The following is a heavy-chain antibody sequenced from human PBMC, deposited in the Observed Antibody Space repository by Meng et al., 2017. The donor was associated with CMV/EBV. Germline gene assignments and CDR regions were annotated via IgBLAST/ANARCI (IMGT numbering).Heavy chain of an antibody. CDR2: INWNGGST. D-gene: IGHD3-10*01. CDR1: GFTFDAYG. CDR3: ARDYSTLWDGSDY. V-gene: IGHV3-20*04. J-gene: IGHJ4*02. Sequence: GGSLRLSCAAYGFTFDAYGMSWVRQAPGKGLEWVSGINWNGGSTGYADSVKGRFTISRDNAKNSLYLQMNSLRAEDTALYYCARDYSTLWDGSDYWGQGTLVTVSS.